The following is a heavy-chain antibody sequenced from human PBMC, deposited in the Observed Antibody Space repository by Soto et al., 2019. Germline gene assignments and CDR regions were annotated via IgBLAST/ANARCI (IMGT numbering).Heavy chain of an antibody. CDR2: ISYDGSRT. CDR3: AKSMAGAFPGFYGLDV. V-gene: IGHV3-30*18. Sequence: QVQLVESGGGVVQPGRSLRLSCAASGFTFSIFGMHWVRQAPGKGLEWVAVISYDGSRTYYRDSVKGRFTISRDSSKNTLYLQMNSLRAEDTAVYYCAKSMAGAFPGFYGLDVWGQGTTVTVSS. D-gene: IGHD6-6*01. CDR1: GFTFSIFG. J-gene: IGHJ6*02.